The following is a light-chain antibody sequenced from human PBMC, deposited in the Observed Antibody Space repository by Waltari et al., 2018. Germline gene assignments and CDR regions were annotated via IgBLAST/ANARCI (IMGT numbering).Light chain of an antibody. Sequence: QSVLTQAPSASGTPGQRVIISCSGGSSNIGSNTVNWYRQVPGAAPQLLIYLNDQRPSGVPDRFSGSKSGTSASLAISGLQSEDEAFYYCAAWDDRVNVVFGGGTKVTVL. CDR3: AAWDDRVNVV. CDR1: SSNIGSNT. V-gene: IGLV1-44*01. CDR2: LND. J-gene: IGLJ3*02.